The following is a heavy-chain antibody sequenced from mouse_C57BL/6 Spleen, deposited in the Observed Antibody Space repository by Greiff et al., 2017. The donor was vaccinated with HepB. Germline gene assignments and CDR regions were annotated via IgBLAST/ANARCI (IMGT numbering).Heavy chain of an antibody. V-gene: IGHV1-64*01. CDR2: IHPNSGST. Sequence: QVQLKQPGAELVKPGASVKLSCKASGYTFTSYWMHWVKQRPGQGLEWIGMIHPNSGSTNYNEKFKSKATLTVDKSSSTAYMQLSSLTSGDSAVYYCARHGSSYGYAMDYWGQGTSVTVSS. J-gene: IGHJ4*01. D-gene: IGHD1-1*01. CDR1: GYTFTSYW. CDR3: ARHGSSYGYAMDY.